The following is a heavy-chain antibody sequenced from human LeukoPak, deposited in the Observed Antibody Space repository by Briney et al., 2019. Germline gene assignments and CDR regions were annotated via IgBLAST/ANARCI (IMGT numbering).Heavy chain of an antibody. CDR3: ALEIPGGAFDI. D-gene: IGHD2-21*01. J-gene: IGHJ3*02. Sequence: KTSETLSLTCTVSGGSISSSSYYWGWIRQPPGKGLEWIGSIYYSGSTYYNPSLKSRVTISVDTSKNQFSLRLSSVTAADTAIYYCALEIPGGAFDIWGQGTMVTVSS. CDR2: IYYSGST. CDR1: GGSISSSSYY. V-gene: IGHV4-39*01.